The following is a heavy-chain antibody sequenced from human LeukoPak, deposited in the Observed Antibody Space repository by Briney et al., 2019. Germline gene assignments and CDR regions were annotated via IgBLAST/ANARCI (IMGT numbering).Heavy chain of an antibody. CDR3: AKDLRWDHPGLDP. D-gene: IGHD4-23*01. CDR2: INPGGGST. CDR1: GYSFTNYY. V-gene: IGHV1-46*01. J-gene: IGHJ5*02. Sequence: ASVNVSCKASGYSFTNYYIHWVRQXPGQGXESMGIINPGGGSTSYAQKLQARVTMTRDTSTSTVYMELNSLRSEDTAVYYCAKDLRWDHPGLDPWGQGTLVIVSS.